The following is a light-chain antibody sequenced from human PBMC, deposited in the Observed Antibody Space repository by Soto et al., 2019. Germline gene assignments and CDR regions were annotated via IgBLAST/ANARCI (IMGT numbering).Light chain of an antibody. CDR2: DAS. J-gene: IGKJ2*01. CDR3: QQRSNWPYT. V-gene: IGKV3-11*01. Sequence: EIVLTQSPVTLSLSPGQRATLSCRASQSVSSYLAWYQQKPGQAPRLLIYDASNRATGIPARFSVSGSGTDFTLTISSLEPEDFAVYYCQQRSNWPYTFGQGTELEIK. CDR1: QSVSSY.